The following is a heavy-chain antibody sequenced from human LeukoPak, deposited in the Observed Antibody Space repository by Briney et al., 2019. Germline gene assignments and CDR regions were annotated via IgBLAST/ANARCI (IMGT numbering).Heavy chain of an antibody. D-gene: IGHD6-19*01. CDR2: IYYSGST. Sequence: SETLSLTCTVSGGSISSSSYYWGWIRQPPGKGLEWIGSIYYSGSTYYNPSLKSRVTISVDTSKNQFSLKLSSVTAADTAVYYCAKNIGIAVAGNDYWGQGTLVTVSS. J-gene: IGHJ4*02. CDR3: AKNIGIAVAGNDY. V-gene: IGHV4-39*01. CDR1: GGSISSSSYY.